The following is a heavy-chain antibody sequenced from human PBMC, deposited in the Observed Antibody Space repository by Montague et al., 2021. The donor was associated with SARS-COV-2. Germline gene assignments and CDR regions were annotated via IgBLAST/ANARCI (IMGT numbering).Heavy chain of an antibody. Sequence: SETLSLTCAVFNGSFSSFYWNWIRQPPGKGLEWIGEISHSGSTYXNPSLKSRVTISVDTSKKQFSLKLRSVTAADTAVYYCACGDENGSGYLDVWGKGTTVTVSS. J-gene: IGHJ6*03. V-gene: IGHV4-34*01. CDR3: ACGDENGSGYLDV. CDR1: NGSFSSFY. CDR2: ISHSGST. D-gene: IGHD1-26*01.